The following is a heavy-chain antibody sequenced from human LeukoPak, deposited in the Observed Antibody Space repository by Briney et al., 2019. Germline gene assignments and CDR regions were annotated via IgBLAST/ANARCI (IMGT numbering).Heavy chain of an antibody. D-gene: IGHD2/OR15-2a*01. CDR3: TRDQRVIPDAFDV. V-gene: IGHV3-21*01. J-gene: IGHJ3*01. CDR1: GFTFSSYS. Sequence: GGSLRLSCAASGFTFSSYSMNWVRQAPGKGLEWVSSISSSSSYIYYADSVRGRFTISRDNAETSVFLHLNSLRAEDTAVYYCTRDQRVIPDAFDVWGRGTMVTVSS. CDR2: ISSSSSYI.